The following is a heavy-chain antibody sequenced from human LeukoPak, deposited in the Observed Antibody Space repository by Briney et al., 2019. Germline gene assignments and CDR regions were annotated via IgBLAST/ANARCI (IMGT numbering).Heavy chain of an antibody. Sequence: GGSLRLSCAASGFAFSSYAMHWVRQAPGKGLEWVAVISYDGSNKYYADSVKGRFTISRDNSKNTLYLQMNSLRAEDTAVYYCARDSYGMDVWGQGTTVTVSS. J-gene: IGHJ6*02. V-gene: IGHV3-30*04. CDR3: ARDSYGMDV. CDR2: ISYDGSNK. CDR1: GFAFSSYA.